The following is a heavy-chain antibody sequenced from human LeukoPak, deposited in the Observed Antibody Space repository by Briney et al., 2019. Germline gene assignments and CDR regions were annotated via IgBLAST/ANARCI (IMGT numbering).Heavy chain of an antibody. D-gene: IGHD6-19*01. CDR1: GGTISSYY. J-gene: IGHJ4*02. V-gene: IGHV4-59*08. Sequence: PSETLSLTCTVSGGTISSYYWNWIRQPPGKGLEWIGYIHYSGSTKYNPSLKSRVTISVDTSKNQFSLKLSSVTDADTAVYYCARWYSSGWAFDYWGQGTLVTVSS. CDR2: IHYSGST. CDR3: ARWYSSGWAFDY.